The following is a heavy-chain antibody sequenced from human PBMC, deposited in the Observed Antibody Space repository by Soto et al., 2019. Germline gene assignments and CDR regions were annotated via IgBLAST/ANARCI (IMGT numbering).Heavy chain of an antibody. CDR3: AKAKGFVVVPAANNWFDP. J-gene: IGHJ5*02. CDR1: GFTFSSYA. V-gene: IGHV3-23*01. Sequence: VGSLRLSCAASGFTFSSYAMSWVRQAPGKGLEWVSAISGSGGSTYYADSVKGRFTISRDNSKNTLYLQMNSLRAEDTAVYYCAKAKGFVVVPAANNWFDPWGQGTLVTVSS. D-gene: IGHD2-2*01. CDR2: ISGSGGST.